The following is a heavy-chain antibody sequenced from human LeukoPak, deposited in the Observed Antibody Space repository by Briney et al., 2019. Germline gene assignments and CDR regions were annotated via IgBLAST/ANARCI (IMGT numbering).Heavy chain of an antibody. Sequence: GGSLRLSCAASGFTFSSYSMNWVRQAPGKGLEWVSSISSSSSYIYYAGSVKGRFTISRDNSKNTLYLQMNSLRAEDTAVYYCAKDRDGLGTPGDYFDYWGQGTLVTVSS. CDR2: ISSSSSYI. CDR1: GFTFSSYS. J-gene: IGHJ4*02. CDR3: AKDRDGLGTPGDYFDY. D-gene: IGHD3/OR15-3a*01. V-gene: IGHV3-21*04.